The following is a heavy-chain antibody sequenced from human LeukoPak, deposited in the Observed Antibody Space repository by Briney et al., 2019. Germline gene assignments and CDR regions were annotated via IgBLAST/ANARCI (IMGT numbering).Heavy chain of an antibody. D-gene: IGHD3-10*01. J-gene: IGHJ6*02. CDR2: INHSGST. V-gene: IGHV4-34*01. CDR1: GGSFSGYY. Sequence: PSETLSLTCAVYGGSFSGYYWSWIRQPPGKGLEWIGEINHSGSTNYNPSLKSRVTISVDTSKNQFSLKLSSVTAADTAVYYCARGKGSGITMVRGVTKANNGPYGMDVWGQGTTVTVSS. CDR3: ARGKGSGITMVRGVTKANNGPYGMDV.